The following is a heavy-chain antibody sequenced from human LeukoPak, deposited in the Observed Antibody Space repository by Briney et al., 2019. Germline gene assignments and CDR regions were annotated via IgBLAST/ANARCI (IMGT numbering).Heavy chain of an antibody. D-gene: IGHD6-13*01. J-gene: IGHJ6*02. CDR1: GGTFSSYA. V-gene: IGHV1-69*13. CDR3: ARALQEGEQPPPYYGMDV. Sequence: ASVKVSCKASGGTFSSYAISWVRQAPGQGLEWMGGIIPIFGTANYAQKFQGRVTITADESTSTAYMELSSLRSEDTAVYYCARALQEGEQPPPYYGMDVWGQGTTVTVSS. CDR2: IIPIFGTA.